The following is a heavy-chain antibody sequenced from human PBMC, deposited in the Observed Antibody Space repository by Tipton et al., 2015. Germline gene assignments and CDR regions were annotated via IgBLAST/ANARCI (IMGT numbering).Heavy chain of an antibody. CDR3: ARARGRHGGLFDS. J-gene: IGHJ4*02. Sequence: TLSLTCTVSGGSVTSGSYYWSWIRQPPGKGLEWIGYISYTDGAHNNPALKSRVTISVDTSKTQFSLKMSSVTASDTAVYYCARARGRHGGLFDSWGQGILVTVSS. V-gene: IGHV4-61*01. D-gene: IGHD4-23*01. CDR2: ISYTDGA. CDR1: GGSVTSGSYY.